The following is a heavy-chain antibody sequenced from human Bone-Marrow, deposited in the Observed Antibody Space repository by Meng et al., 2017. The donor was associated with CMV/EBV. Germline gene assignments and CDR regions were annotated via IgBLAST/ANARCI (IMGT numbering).Heavy chain of an antibody. CDR3: VYDFWSAYSFDY. J-gene: IGHJ4*02. CDR2: ITGGGGTT. CDR1: GVTFSSDA. D-gene: IGHD3-3*01. V-gene: IGHV3-23*01. Sequence: SCAASGVTFSSDAMSWVRQAPGKGMEWVSAITGGGGTTYYADSVKGRFTISRDNSKSTLYLQMNSLRAEDTAIYYCVYDFWSAYSFDYWGQGTLVTVSS.